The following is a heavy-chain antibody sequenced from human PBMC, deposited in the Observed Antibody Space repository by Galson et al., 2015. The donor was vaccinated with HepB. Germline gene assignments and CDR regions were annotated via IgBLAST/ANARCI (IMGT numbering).Heavy chain of an antibody. CDR1: GYTFTSYG. CDR3: ARDRSGSYRGAMADY. D-gene: IGHD1-26*01. Sequence: SVKVSCKASGYTFTSYGISWVRQAPGQGLEWMGWISAYNGNTNYAQKLQGRVTMTTDTSTSTAYMELRSLRSDDTAVYYCARDRSGSYRGAMADYWGQGTLVTVSS. CDR2: ISAYNGNT. J-gene: IGHJ4*02. V-gene: IGHV1-18*01.